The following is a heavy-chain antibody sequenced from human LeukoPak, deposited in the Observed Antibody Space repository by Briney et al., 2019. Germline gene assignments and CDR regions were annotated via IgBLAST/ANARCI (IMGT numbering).Heavy chain of an antibody. D-gene: IGHD5-24*01. CDR1: GFTFSSYA. J-gene: IGHJ4*02. CDR3: AKDRSKRWLQFPDY. Sequence: GGSLRLSCAASGFTFSSYAMSWVRQAPGKGLEWVSAISGSGGSTYYADSVKGRFTNSRDNSKNTLYLQMNSLRAEDTAVYYCAKDRSKRWLQFPDYWGQGTLVTVSS. CDR2: ISGSGGST. V-gene: IGHV3-23*01.